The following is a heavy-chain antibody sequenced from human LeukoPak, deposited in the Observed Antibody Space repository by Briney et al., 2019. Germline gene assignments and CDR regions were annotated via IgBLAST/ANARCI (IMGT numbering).Heavy chain of an antibody. CDR2: MHYSGST. Sequence: SETLSLTCTVSGDSISSGNYYWGWIRQPPGKGLEWIGSMHYSGSTSYNPSLKTRVTISVDTSKNQVSLQLSSVTAADTAVYYCARGRGYYGSGRTLFDYWGQGTLVTVSS. CDR3: ARGRGYYGSGRTLFDY. D-gene: IGHD3-10*01. CDR1: GDSISSGNYY. V-gene: IGHV4-39*01. J-gene: IGHJ4*02.